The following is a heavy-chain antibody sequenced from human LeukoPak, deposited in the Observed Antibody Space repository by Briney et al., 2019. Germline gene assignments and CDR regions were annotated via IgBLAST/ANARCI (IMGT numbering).Heavy chain of an antibody. V-gene: IGHV4-59*01. D-gene: IGHD2-2*01. CDR2: IYYSGST. J-gene: IGHJ4*02. Sequence: SETLSLTCTVSGGSINSYYWSWIRQPPGKGLEWIGYIYYSGSTNYNPSLKSRVTISVDTSKNQFSLKMSSVTAADTAVYYCARGGTWYHGFDYWGQGTLVTVSS. CDR3: ARGGTWYHGFDY. CDR1: GGSINSYY.